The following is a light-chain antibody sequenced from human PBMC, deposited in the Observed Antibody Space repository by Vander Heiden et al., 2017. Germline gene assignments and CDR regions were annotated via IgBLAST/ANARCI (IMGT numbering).Light chain of an antibody. CDR1: RSVLYTPSNYNY. Sequence: DIVMTQSPDSLAASLGERATINCKTSRSVLYTPSNYNYLAWYQQRPGQSPKLLIYWASTRESGVPDRFSGSGSATDFTLTISNLQAEDVAVYYCHQYYATPYTFGQGTKLEIK. CDR2: WAS. CDR3: HQYYATPYT. V-gene: IGKV4-1*01. J-gene: IGKJ2*01.